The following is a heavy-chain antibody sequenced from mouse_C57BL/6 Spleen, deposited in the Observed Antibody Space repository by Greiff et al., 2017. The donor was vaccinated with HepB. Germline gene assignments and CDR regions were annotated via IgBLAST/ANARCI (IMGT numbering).Heavy chain of an antibody. CDR1: GYTFTDYE. D-gene: IGHD3-2*02. J-gene: IGHJ3*01. V-gene: IGHV1-15*01. CDR2: IDPETGGT. CDR3: ARWGDSSGYTFAY. Sequence: QVQLQQSGAELVRPGASVTLSCKASGYTFTDYEMHWVKQTPVHGLEWIGAIDPETGGTAYNQKFKGKAILTADKSSSTAYMELRSLTSEDSAVYYCARWGDSSGYTFAYWGQGTLVTVSA.